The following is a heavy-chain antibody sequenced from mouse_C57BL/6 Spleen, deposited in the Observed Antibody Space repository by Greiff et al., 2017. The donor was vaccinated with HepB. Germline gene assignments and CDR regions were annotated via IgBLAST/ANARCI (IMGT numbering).Heavy chain of an antibody. Sequence: VQLQQSGPELVKPGASVKISCKASGYTFTDYYMNWVKQSHGKSLEWIGDINPNNGGTSYNQKFKGKATLTVDKSSSTAYMELRSLTSEDSAVYYCARKAPIYYDYDEDYWGQGTTLTVSS. J-gene: IGHJ2*01. V-gene: IGHV1-26*01. CDR3: ARKAPIYYDYDEDY. D-gene: IGHD2-4*01. CDR2: INPNNGGT. CDR1: GYTFTDYY.